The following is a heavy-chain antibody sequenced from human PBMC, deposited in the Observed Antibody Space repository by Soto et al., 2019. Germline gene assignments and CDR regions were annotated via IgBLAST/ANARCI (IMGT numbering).Heavy chain of an antibody. CDR2: ISSSSSYI. CDR1: GFTFSSYS. Sequence: EVQLVESGGGLVKPGGSLRLSCAASGFTFSSYSMNWVRQAPGKGLEWVSSISSSSSYIYYADSVKGRFTISRDNAKNSLYLQMNGLRAEDTAVYYFAREPRGYCIGGSCYAQYYMDVWGKGTTVTVSS. D-gene: IGHD2-15*01. J-gene: IGHJ6*03. CDR3: AREPRGYCIGGSCYAQYYMDV. V-gene: IGHV3-21*01.